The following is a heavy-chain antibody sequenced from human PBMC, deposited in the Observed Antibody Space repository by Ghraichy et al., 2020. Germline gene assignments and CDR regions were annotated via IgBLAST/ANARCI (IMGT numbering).Heavy chain of an antibody. J-gene: IGHJ4*02. CDR2: ISYDSSIK. D-gene: IGHD2-2*02. CDR3: ARQDCSGNRRYNDLDN. Sequence: VAVISYDSSIKLYAESVRGRLTISRDNSRDTVILQMNSLRAEDTAVYYCARQDCSGNRRYNDLDNWGQGTLVNVSS. V-gene: IGHV3-30-3*01.